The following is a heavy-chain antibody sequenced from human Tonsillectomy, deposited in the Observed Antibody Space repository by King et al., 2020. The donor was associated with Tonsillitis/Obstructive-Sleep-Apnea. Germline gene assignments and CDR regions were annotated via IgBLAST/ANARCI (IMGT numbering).Heavy chain of an antibody. CDR1: GFTFSSYS. Sequence: VQLVESGGGLVKPGGSLRLSCAASGFTFSSYSMNWVRQAPGKGLEWVSSISSSSSYIYYADSVKGRFTISRDNAKNSLYLQMNSLRAEDTAVYYCARDGGCDCCSDAFDIWGQGTMVTVSS. CDR3: ARDGGCDCCSDAFDI. D-gene: IGHD2-21*01. V-gene: IGHV3-21*01. CDR2: ISSSSSYI. J-gene: IGHJ3*02.